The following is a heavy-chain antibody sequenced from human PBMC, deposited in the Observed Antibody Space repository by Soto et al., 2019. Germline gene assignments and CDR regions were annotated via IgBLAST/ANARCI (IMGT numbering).Heavy chain of an antibody. Sequence: QVQLQESGPGLVKPSQTLSLTCTVSVGSISSGGYYWSWIRQHPGKGLEWIGYIYYSGSTYYNPSLKSRVTISVDTSKNQFSLKLSSVTAADTAVYYCARTSYDFWSGHVAFDIWGQGTMVTVSS. J-gene: IGHJ3*02. CDR3: ARTSYDFWSGHVAFDI. V-gene: IGHV4-31*03. D-gene: IGHD3-3*01. CDR2: IYYSGST. CDR1: VGSISSGGYY.